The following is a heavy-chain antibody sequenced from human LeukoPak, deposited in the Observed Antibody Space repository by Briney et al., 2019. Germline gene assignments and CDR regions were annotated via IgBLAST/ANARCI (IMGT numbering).Heavy chain of an antibody. Sequence: GGSLRLSCAASGFTFGSYALHWVRQAPGKGLEWVAFISYHGKSENYADSVKGRFTISRDISKNMLYLQMNSLRPEDMAVYYCARYVDTTMLTWGQGTLVTVSS. CDR2: ISYHGKSE. V-gene: IGHV3-30*04. CDR3: ARYVDTTMLT. J-gene: IGHJ4*02. CDR1: GFTFGSYA. D-gene: IGHD5-18*01.